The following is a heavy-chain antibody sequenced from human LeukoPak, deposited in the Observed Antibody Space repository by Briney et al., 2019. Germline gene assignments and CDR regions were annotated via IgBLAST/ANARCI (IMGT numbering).Heavy chain of an antibody. J-gene: IGHJ1*01. D-gene: IGHD3-16*01. V-gene: IGHV1-18*01. CDR1: GYTFTSYG. CDR2: ISVYNGHT. Sequence: ASVKVSCKASGYTFTSYGISWVRQAPGQGLEWMGWISVYNGHTYYAQRLQDRVIMTTDTSTNTAYMELRSLRSDDTAVYYCATSILGEWTPLSDWGQGTLVTVSS. CDR3: ATSILGEWTPLSD.